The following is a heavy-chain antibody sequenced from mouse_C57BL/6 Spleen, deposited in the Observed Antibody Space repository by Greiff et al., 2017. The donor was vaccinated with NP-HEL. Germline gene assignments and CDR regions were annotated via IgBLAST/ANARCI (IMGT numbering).Heavy chain of an antibody. CDR2: ISSGSSTN. V-gene: IGHV5-17*01. CDR1: GFTFSDYG. J-gene: IGHJ3*01. Sequence: EVQGVESGGGLVKPGGSLKLSCAASGFTFSDYGMHWVRQAPEKGLEWVAYISSGSSTNYYADTVKGRFTISRDNAKNTLFLQMTSLRSEDTAMYYCARYNYDYDGALAYWGQGTLVTVSA. D-gene: IGHD2-4*01. CDR3: ARYNYDYDGALAY.